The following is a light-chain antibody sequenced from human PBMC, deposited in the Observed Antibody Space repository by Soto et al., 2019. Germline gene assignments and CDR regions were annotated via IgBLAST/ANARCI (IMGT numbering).Light chain of an antibody. CDR2: AAS. CDR1: QDINSY. Sequence: DVQMTQSPSSLSASVGDRVTITCRASQDINSYLAWYQQKPGNAPKSLIYAASSLQTGVQARFSCSESGTYFTLTISNLQPEDSSTYYCQQYNIYPLTFGGGTKVEIK. J-gene: IGKJ4*01. CDR3: QQYNIYPLT. V-gene: IGKV1D-16*01.